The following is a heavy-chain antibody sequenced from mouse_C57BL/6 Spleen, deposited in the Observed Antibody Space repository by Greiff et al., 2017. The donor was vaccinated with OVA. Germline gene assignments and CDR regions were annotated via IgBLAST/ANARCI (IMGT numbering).Heavy chain of an antibody. CDR3: ARDRTTVVHWYFDV. CDR1: GFTFSSYA. Sequence: EVKLVESGGGLVKPGGSLKLSCAASGFTFSSYAMSWVRQTPEKRLEWVATISDGGSYTYYPDNVKGRFTISRDNAKNNLYLQMRHLKSEDTDMYYCARDRTTVVHWYFDVWGTGTTVTVSS. CDR2: ISDGGSYT. J-gene: IGHJ1*03. D-gene: IGHD1-1*01. V-gene: IGHV5-4*01.